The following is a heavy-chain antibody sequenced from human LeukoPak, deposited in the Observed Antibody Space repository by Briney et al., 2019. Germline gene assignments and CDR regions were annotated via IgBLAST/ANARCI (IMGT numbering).Heavy chain of an antibody. Sequence: ASVKVSCKASGYTFTSYDINWVRQATGQGLEWMGWMNPNSGNTGYAQKFQGRVIMTRNTSISTAYMELSSLRSEDTAVYYCARTMVRGVISYYYYYMDGWGKETTVTISS. D-gene: IGHD3-10*01. CDR1: GYTFTSYD. CDR3: ARTMVRGVISYYYYYMDG. J-gene: IGHJ6*03. V-gene: IGHV1-8*01. CDR2: MNPNSGNT.